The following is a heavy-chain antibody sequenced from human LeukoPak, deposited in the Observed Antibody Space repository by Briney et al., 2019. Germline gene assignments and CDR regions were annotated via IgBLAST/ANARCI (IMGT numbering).Heavy chain of an antibody. CDR2: IFYSGST. CDR3: ARETLSYYYYMDV. Sequence: PSETLSLTCTVSSGSISTSNYYWGWVRQPPGKALEWIGNIFYSGSTYYNPSLKSRVTISVDTSKNQFSLKLSSVTAADTAVYYCARETLSYYYYMDVWGKGTTVTISS. V-gene: IGHV4-39*07. CDR1: SGSISTSNYY. D-gene: IGHD3-10*01. J-gene: IGHJ6*03.